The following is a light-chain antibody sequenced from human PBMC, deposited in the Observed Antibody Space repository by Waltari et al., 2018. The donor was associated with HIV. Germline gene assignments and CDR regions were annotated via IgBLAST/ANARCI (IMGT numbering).Light chain of an antibody. CDR1: SSNIGSNA. CDR2: SDN. V-gene: IGLV1-44*01. CDR3: AAWDDSLNGPL. J-gene: IGLJ3*02. Sequence: QSVLTQPPSASGTPGQRVTISCSGSSSNIGSNAVNWYQQLPGAAPKLLFYSDNQRPSGVPDRFSGSSSGTSASLAISGHQSGDEADYYCAAWDDSLNGPLFGGGTKLTVL.